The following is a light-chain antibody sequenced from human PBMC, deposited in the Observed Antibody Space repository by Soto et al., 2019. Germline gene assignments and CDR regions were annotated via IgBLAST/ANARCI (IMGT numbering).Light chain of an antibody. J-gene: IGKJ3*01. V-gene: IGKV1-39*01. Sequence: IQMTQSPSSLSASVGDRVTLTCQASHDIRDHLNWYQQKPGRAPKLLISGASSLQRGVPSRFSGSGSGTTFTLTITSLQPDDFAIYFCQQSYTAPYTFGPGTKVEIK. CDR2: GAS. CDR3: QQSYTAPYT. CDR1: HDIRDH.